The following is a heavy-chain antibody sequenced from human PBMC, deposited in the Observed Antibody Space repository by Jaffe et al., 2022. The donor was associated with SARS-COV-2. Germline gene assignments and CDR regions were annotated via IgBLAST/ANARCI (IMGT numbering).Heavy chain of an antibody. CDR1: GYTFTGYY. D-gene: IGHD2-15*01. CDR2: INPNSGGT. J-gene: IGHJ6*02. Sequence: QVQLVQSGAEVKKPGASVKVSCKASGYTFTGYYMHWVRQAPGQGLEWMGRINPNSGGTNYAQKFQGRVTMTRDTSISTAYMELSRLRSDDTAVYYCASISNTEFPTDGGNPFYGMDVWGQGTTVTVSS. V-gene: IGHV1-2*06. CDR3: ASISNTEFPTDGGNPFYGMDV.